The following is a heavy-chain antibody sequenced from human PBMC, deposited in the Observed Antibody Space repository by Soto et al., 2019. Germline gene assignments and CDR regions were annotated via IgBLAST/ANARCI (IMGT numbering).Heavy chain of an antibody. V-gene: IGHV4-31*02. CDR3: ERLLVFFFQAEDGIRDL. CDR2: IYYSVSP. Sequence: QHPGKGLEWIGYIYYSVSPYYNPSLKSSVTISAHTFKNQFSLELSSVTAADTAVYYCERLLVFFFQAEDGIRDL. J-gene: IGHJ2*01. D-gene: IGHD2-15*01.